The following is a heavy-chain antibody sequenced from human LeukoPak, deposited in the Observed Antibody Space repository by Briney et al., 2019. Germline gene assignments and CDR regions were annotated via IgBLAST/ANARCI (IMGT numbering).Heavy chain of an antibody. V-gene: IGHV5-51*01. CDR2: IYPGDSDT. Sequence: GESLKISCKGSGYSFTSYWIGWVRQMPGKGLEWMVIIYPGDSDTRYSPSFQGQVTISADKSIGTAYLQWSSLKASDTAMYYCASPGDYDSSGYYAFDIWGQGTMVTVSS. CDR3: ASPGDYDSSGYYAFDI. D-gene: IGHD3-22*01. J-gene: IGHJ3*02. CDR1: GYSFTSYW.